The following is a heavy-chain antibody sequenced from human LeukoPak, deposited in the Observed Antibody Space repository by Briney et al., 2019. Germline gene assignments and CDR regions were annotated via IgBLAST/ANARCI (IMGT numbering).Heavy chain of an antibody. V-gene: IGHV3-30-3*01. J-gene: IGHJ3*02. Sequence: PGGSLRLSCAAPGFTFSSYAMHWVRQAPGKGLEWVAVISYDGSNKYYADSVKGRFTISRDNSKNTLYLQMNSLRAEDTAVYYCAKDYDSSGWAAFDIWGQGTMVTVSS. D-gene: IGHD3-22*01. CDR3: AKDYDSSGWAAFDI. CDR1: GFTFSSYA. CDR2: ISYDGSNK.